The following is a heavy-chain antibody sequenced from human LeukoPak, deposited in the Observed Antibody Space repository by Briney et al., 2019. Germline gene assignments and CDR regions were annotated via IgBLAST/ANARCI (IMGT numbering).Heavy chain of an antibody. J-gene: IGHJ4*02. CDR3: ARELDY. V-gene: IGHV4-30-4*01. Sequence: SETLSLTCIVSGASIRRSNYYGRWVRQPPGKGLEWIGYIYDSGSTYYNPYLKSRITISVDTSENRFSLKLSSVTATDTDVYYCARELDYWGQGTLVTVSS. CDR1: GASIRRSNYY. CDR2: IYDSGST.